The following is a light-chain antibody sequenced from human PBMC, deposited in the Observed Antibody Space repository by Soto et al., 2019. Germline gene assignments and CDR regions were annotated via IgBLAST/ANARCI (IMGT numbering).Light chain of an antibody. CDR1: QSLVYSDGDTF. CDR3: MQAIYWPFS. V-gene: IGKV2-30*01. J-gene: IGKJ3*01. CDR2: KVS. Sequence: DVVLTQSPLFLPVTLGQPASISCRSSQSLVYSDGDTFLSWFQQRPGQSPRRLIYKVSNRDTGVPLRFSGSGSGTDFTLKISRVEAEDVGVYFCMQAIYWPFSFGPGTKVDIK.